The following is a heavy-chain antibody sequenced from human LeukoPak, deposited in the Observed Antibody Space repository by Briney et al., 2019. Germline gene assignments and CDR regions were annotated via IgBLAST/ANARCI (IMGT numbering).Heavy chain of an antibody. J-gene: IGHJ5*02. CDR2: IYHSGST. CDR1: GYSISSGYY. D-gene: IGHD4-17*01. CDR3: AREGDGAGFYGNNWFDP. V-gene: IGHV4-38-2*02. Sequence: SETLSLTCTVSGYSISSGYYWGWIRQPPGKGLEWIGSIYHSGSTYYNPSLKSRVTISVDTSKNQFSLKLSSVTAADTAVYYYAREGDGAGFYGNNWFDPWGQGTLVTVSS.